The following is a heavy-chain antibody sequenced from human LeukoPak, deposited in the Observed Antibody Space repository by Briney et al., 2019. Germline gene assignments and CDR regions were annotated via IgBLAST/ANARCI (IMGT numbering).Heavy chain of an antibody. Sequence: ETLSLTCTVSGGSISSYYWSWIRQPPGKGLEWVLGIRPSGGSSYYADSVKGRFTISRDNSKNTLYLQMNILRAEDTAMYYCAKDLSGKRWLQLEGSLIDCWGQGTLVTAPS. CDR2: IRPSGGSS. CDR3: AKDLSGKRWLQLEGSLIDC. CDR1: GGSISSYY. D-gene: IGHD5-24*01. V-gene: IGHV3-23*01. J-gene: IGHJ4*02.